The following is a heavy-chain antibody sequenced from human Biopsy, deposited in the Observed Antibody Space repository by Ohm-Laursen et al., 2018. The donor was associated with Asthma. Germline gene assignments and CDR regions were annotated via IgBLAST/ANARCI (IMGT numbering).Heavy chain of an antibody. CDR2: ISSGSGST. CDR3: AKVGHGNGDYVGWFDP. Sequence: SLRLSCAASGFTVSNFAMNWVRQAPGQGLEWVSVISSGSGSTYYADSVKGRFTISRDTSMNTPYLQMNSLRAEDTAVYYCAKVGHGNGDYVGWFDPWGQGTLVTVSS. D-gene: IGHD4-17*01. CDR1: GFTVSNFA. V-gene: IGHV3-23*01. J-gene: IGHJ5*02.